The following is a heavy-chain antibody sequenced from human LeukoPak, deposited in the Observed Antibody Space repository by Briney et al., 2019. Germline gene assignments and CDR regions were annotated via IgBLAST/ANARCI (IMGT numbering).Heavy chain of an antibody. CDR3: ARIYSGYDLAFDY. CDR1: GGSISSYY. Sequence: KPSETLSLTCTVSGGSISSYYWNWIRQPPGKGLEWIGYINYSGSTNYNPSLKSRVTISVDTSKNQFSLKLSSVTAADTAVYYCARIYSGYDLAFDYWGQGTLVTVSS. D-gene: IGHD5-12*01. J-gene: IGHJ4*02. CDR2: INYSGST. V-gene: IGHV4-59*01.